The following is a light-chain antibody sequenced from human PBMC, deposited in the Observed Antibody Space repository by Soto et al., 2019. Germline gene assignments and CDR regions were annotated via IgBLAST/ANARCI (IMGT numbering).Light chain of an antibody. Sequence: EIVLTQSPATLSLSPGERATLSCRTSQSVSSYFAWYQQKPGRAPRLLIYDASNRATGIPARFIGSGSGTDFTLTISSLEPEDFAVYYCQRRCNWPITFGQGTRLEIK. J-gene: IGKJ5*01. CDR1: QSVSSY. V-gene: IGKV3-11*01. CDR3: QRRCNWPIT. CDR2: DAS.